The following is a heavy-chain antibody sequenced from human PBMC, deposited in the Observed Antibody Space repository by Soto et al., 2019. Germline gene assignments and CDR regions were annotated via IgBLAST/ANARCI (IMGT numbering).Heavy chain of an antibody. D-gene: IGHD3-3*01. CDR3: ARIKRNVLRFLERQTNDAFDI. V-gene: IGHV4-59*01. Sequence: SETLSLTCTVSGGSISSYYWSWIRQPPGKGLEWIGYIYYSGSTNYNPSLKSRVTISVDTSKNQFSLKLSSVTAADTAVYYCARIKRNVLRFLERQTNDAFDIWGQGTMVTVSS. CDR1: GGSISSYY. CDR2: IYYSGST. J-gene: IGHJ3*02.